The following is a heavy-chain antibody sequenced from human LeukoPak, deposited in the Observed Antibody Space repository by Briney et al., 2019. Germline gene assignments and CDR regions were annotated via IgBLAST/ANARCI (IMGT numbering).Heavy chain of an antibody. CDR1: GFTFSGSA. CDR3: ILIPGYCSSTSCHYYFDY. Sequence: GGSLRLSCATSGFTFSGSAIHWVRQASGKGLEWVGRIRSKTHSYATAYAASLKGRFTISRDDSKNTAYLQMNSLKTEDTAVYYCILIPGYCSSTSCHYYFDYWGQGTLVTVSS. CDR2: IRSKTHSYAT. V-gene: IGHV3-73*01. J-gene: IGHJ4*02. D-gene: IGHD2-2*01.